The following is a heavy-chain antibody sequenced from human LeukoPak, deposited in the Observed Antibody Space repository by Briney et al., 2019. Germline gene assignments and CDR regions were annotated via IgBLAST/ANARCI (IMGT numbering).Heavy chain of an antibody. CDR3: ARGYYDFSSGYDY. CDR1: GFTFSRYS. J-gene: IGHJ4*02. V-gene: IGHV3-48*01. Sequence: GGSLRLSCAASGFTFSRYSMNWVRQAPGKGLEWVSYVSSSSSTIYYADSVKGRFTISRDNAKNSLYLQMNSLRAEDTAVYYCARGYYDFSSGYDYWGQGTLVTVSS. CDR2: VSSSSSTI. D-gene: IGHD3-3*01.